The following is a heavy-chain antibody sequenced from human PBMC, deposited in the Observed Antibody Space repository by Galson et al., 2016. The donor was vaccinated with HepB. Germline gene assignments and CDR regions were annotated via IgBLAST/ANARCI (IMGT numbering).Heavy chain of an antibody. D-gene: IGHD6-13*01. Sequence: SLRLSCAASGFSFSTYAMSWVRQASGKGLEWVSTINASGGSTFYADSVKGRFTMSRDNSKNTLYLQMNRPRAGDTAVNYCAKGSQQLVSWGQGTLVTVSS. V-gene: IGHV3-23*01. CDR1: GFSFSTYA. CDR2: INASGGST. J-gene: IGHJ4*02. CDR3: AKGSQQLVS.